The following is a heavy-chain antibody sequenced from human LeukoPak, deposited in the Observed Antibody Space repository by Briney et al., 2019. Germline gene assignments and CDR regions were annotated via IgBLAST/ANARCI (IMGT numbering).Heavy chain of an antibody. CDR1: GFTFSDYG. V-gene: IGHV3-33*01. D-gene: IGHD3-10*01. CDR2: IWSDGSNK. J-gene: IGHJ4*02. Sequence: GVSLRLSCAASGFTFSDYGIHWVRRAPGKGLEWVAVIWSDGSNKYYADSVKGRLTISRDNSRKTLYLQMNSLRAEDTAVYYCVRASGSFDYWGQGTLVTVSS. CDR3: VRASGSFDY.